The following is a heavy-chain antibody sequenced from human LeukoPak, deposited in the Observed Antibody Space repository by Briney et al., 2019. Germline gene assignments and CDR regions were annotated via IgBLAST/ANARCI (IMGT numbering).Heavy chain of an antibody. Sequence: GASVKVSCKVSGDTHVDLSMQWVRQAPGKGLEWMGGFNPEDGKIVYAQKFQGRVTMTTDTSTSTAYMDLRSLRSDDTAVYYCARVWASAWPLHYYYYGMDVWGQGTTVTVSS. CDR2: FNPEDGKI. V-gene: IGHV1-24*01. CDR3: ARVWASAWPLHYYYYGMDV. J-gene: IGHJ6*02. D-gene: IGHD3-16*01. CDR1: GDTHVDLS.